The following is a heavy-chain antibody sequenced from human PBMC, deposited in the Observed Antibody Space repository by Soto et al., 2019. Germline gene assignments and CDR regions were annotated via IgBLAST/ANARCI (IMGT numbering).Heavy chain of an antibody. V-gene: IGHV1-24*01. D-gene: IGHD6-13*01. Sequence: XSVKVCCTVSGSTLTELCMNLVRQAPGKGLECMGGFDPEDGETIYAQKFQGRVTMTEDTSTDTAYMELSSLRSEDTAVYYCASFSPGEQQLEYYFDHWAQGTLVTFSS. CDR3: ASFSPGEQQLEYYFDH. CDR1: GSTLTELC. J-gene: IGHJ4*02. CDR2: FDPEDGET.